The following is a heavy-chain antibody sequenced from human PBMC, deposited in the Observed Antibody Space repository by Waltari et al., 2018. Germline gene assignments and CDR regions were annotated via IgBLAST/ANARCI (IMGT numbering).Heavy chain of an antibody. J-gene: IGHJ4*02. V-gene: IGHV3-74*01. CDR2: INYDGSST. CDR1: GFIFSSSW. CDR3: IRENIAAAGLES. Sequence: EVQLVESGGGLVQPGGSLRLSCVASGFIFSSSWMDWVRQAPGKGLGWVSRINYDGSSTTYADSVKGRFTISRDNAKNTLYLHMSSLRAEDTAVYYCIRENIAAAGLESWGQGTLVTVSS. D-gene: IGHD6-13*01.